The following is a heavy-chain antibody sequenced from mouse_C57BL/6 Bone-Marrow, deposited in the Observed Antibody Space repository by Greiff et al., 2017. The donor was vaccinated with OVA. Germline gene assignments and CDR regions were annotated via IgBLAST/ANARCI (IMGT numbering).Heavy chain of an antibody. Sequence: EVKLVESGGGLVQPGGSLKLSCAASGFTFSDYYMYWVRQTPEKRLEWVAYISNGGGSTYYPDTVKGRFTISRDNAKNTLYLQMSRLKSEDTAMYYCARPGYGSSSYYAMDYWGQGTSVTVSS. CDR3: ARPGYGSSSYYAMDY. V-gene: IGHV5-12*01. D-gene: IGHD1-1*01. CDR2: ISNGGGST. CDR1: GFTFSDYY. J-gene: IGHJ4*01.